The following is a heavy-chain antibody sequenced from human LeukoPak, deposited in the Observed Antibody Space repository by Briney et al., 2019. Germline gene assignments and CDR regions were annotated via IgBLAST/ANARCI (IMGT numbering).Heavy chain of an antibody. CDR3: ARGYDFWSGYSGPYGMDV. CDR2: IYTSGST. CDR1: GGSISSYY. Sequence: PSETLSLTCTVSGGSISSYYWSWIRQPAGKGLEWIGRIYTSGSTNYNPSLKSRVTMSVDTSKNQFSLKLSSVTAADTAVYYCARGYDFWSGYSGPYGMDVWGQGTTVTVSS. J-gene: IGHJ6*02. V-gene: IGHV4-4*07. D-gene: IGHD3-3*01.